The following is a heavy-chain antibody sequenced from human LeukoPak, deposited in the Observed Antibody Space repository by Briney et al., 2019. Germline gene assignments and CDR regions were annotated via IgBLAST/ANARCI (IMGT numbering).Heavy chain of an antibody. CDR2: INHSGST. CDR3: ARGRGLTTFDY. Sequence: PSETLSLTCAVYGGSFSGYYWSWIRQPPGKGLEWIGEINHSGSTNYNPSLKSRVTISVDTSKNQFSLKLSSVTAADTAVYYCARGRGLTTFDYWGQGTLVTVSS. J-gene: IGHJ4*02. V-gene: IGHV4-34*01. D-gene: IGHD1-14*01. CDR1: GGSFSGYY.